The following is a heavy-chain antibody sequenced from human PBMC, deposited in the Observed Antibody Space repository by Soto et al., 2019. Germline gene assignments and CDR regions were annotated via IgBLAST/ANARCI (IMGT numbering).Heavy chain of an antibody. D-gene: IGHD3-10*01. CDR3: ADSWLPTSY. V-gene: IGHV3-74*01. CDR2: ISPDGRST. Sequence: GGSLRLSCAASGFSFSHYWMHWVRQAPGKGLVWVSRISPDGRSTTYAESVKGRFTISRGNAKSTLYLQMNSLTVEDGAVYYCADSWLPTSYWGPGTLVTVSS. CDR1: GFSFSHYW. J-gene: IGHJ4*02.